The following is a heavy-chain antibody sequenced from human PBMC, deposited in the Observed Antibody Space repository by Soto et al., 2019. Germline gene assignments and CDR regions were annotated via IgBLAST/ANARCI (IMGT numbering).Heavy chain of an antibody. CDR1: GGTFSSYA. Sequence: QVQLVQSGAEVKKPGSSVNVSCKASGGTFSSYAISWVRQAPGQGLEWMGGIIPIFGTANYAQKFQGRVTITADESRSTAYMELSSLRSEDTAVYYCARVGGPIVVVPAAISWFDPWGQGTLVTVSS. CDR2: IIPIFGTA. J-gene: IGHJ5*02. D-gene: IGHD2-2*01. CDR3: ARVGGPIVVVPAAISWFDP. V-gene: IGHV1-69*01.